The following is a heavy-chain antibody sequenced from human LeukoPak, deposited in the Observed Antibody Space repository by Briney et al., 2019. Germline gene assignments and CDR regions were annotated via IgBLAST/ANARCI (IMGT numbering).Heavy chain of an antibody. CDR1: GFTFSSYW. J-gene: IGHJ3*02. Sequence: PGGSLRLSCAASGFTFSSYWMSWVRQAPGKGLEWVANIKQDGSEKYYVDSVKGRFTISRDNAKNSLYLQMNSLRAEDTAVYYCARAPGYSSSWYGGGAFDIWGQGTMVTVSS. V-gene: IGHV3-7*01. CDR2: IKQDGSEK. CDR3: ARAPGYSSSWYGGGAFDI. D-gene: IGHD6-13*01.